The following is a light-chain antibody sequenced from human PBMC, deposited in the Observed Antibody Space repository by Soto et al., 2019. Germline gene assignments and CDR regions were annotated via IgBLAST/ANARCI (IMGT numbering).Light chain of an antibody. V-gene: IGKV1-27*01. Sequence: DIQMTQSPSSLSASVGDRVTITCRASQSISSYLAWYQQKPGKVPRLLIYAASTLHSGVPSRFSGSGSGTDFTLTISSLQPEDVATYYCQKYNSAPWTFGQGTKVDIK. CDR1: QSISSY. CDR3: QKYNSAPWT. CDR2: AAS. J-gene: IGKJ1*01.